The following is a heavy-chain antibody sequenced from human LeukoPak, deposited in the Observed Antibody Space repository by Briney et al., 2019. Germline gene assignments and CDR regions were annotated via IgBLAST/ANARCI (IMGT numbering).Heavy chain of an antibody. V-gene: IGHV4-39*01. D-gene: IGHD5-18*01. CDR1: GDSLSSSSYY. CDR2: IYYSGRT. CDR3: ARWFRGYKDAFDI. Sequence: SETLSLTCTVSGDSLSSSSYYWGWIRQPPGKGLDWIGSIYYSGRTYYKPSLKSRVTISVDTSKNQFSLKLSSVTAADTAVYYCARWFRGYKDAFDIWGQGTMVTVSS. J-gene: IGHJ3*02.